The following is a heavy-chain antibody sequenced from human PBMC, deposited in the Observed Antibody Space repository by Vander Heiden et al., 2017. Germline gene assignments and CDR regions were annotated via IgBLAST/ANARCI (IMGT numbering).Heavy chain of an antibody. CDR3: ARDSYGDYDFDY. CDR1: GFTFSSYS. J-gene: IGHJ4*02. D-gene: IGHD4-17*01. CDR2: ISSSSSYI. Sequence: EVQLVESGGGLVKPGGSLRLSCAASGFTFSSYSMNWVRQAPGKGLEWVSSISSSSSYIYYADSVKGRFTISRDNAKNSLYLQMNSLRAEDTAVYYCARDSYGDYDFDYWGKGTLVTVSS. V-gene: IGHV3-21*01.